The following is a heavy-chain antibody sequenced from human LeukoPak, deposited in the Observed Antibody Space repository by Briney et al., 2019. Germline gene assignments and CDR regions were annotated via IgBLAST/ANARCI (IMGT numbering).Heavy chain of an antibody. CDR3: AREGQVVRYYYYYGMDV. J-gene: IGHJ6*02. D-gene: IGHD2-15*01. V-gene: IGHV3-7*01. CDR1: GFTFSSYW. CDR2: IKQDGSDE. Sequence: GGSLRLSCAASGFTFSSYWMSWVRQAPGKGLEWVANIKQDGSDEYYVDSVKGRFTISRDNAKNSLYLQMNSLRAEDTAVYHCAREGQVVRYYYYYGMDVWGQGTTVTVSS.